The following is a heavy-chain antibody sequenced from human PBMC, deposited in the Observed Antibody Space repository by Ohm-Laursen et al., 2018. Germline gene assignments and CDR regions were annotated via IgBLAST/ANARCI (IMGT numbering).Heavy chain of an antibody. Sequence: SETLSLTCAVSGGSFSGYYWSWIRQPPGKGLEWIGEINHSGSTNYNPSLKSRVTISVDTSKNQFSLKLNSVTAADTAVYYCASLSGYYDSSGYYYRGWFDPWGQGTLVTVSS. CDR2: INHSGST. D-gene: IGHD3-22*01. CDR1: GGSFSGYY. CDR3: ASLSGYYDSSGYYYRGWFDP. V-gene: IGHV4-34*01. J-gene: IGHJ5*02.